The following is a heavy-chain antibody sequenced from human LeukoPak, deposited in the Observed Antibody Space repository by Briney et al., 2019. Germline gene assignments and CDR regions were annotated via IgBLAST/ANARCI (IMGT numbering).Heavy chain of an antibody. CDR3: ARNGHMSARSYYYYCFDV. Sequence: ASVKVSCKASGYTFTGYSMHWVRQAPGQGLEWMGWINPNSGGRKCEQKFQGRVTMTRDTSISTDYMELSGLGDDDTAVYYCARNGHMSARSYYYYCFDVWGMGTTVTVSS. CDR2: INPNSGGR. D-gene: IGHD1-1*01. J-gene: IGHJ6*03. CDR1: GYTFTGYS. V-gene: IGHV1-2*02.